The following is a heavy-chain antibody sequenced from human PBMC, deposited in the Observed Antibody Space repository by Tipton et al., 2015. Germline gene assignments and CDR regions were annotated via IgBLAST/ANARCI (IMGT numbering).Heavy chain of an antibody. V-gene: IGHV4-39*01. J-gene: IGHJ4*02. Sequence: TLSLTCTVSGGSISNSNYYWGWIRQPPGKGLEWIGSLSYSGKTDYNPPLRSRVTISVDTSKNQFSLRLSSVTAADTAVYYCACHDYDLLTRDYQTVDYWGQGTRVTVSS. CDR3: ACHDYDLLTRDYQTVDY. CDR2: LSYSGKT. D-gene: IGHD3-9*01. CDR1: GGSISNSNYY.